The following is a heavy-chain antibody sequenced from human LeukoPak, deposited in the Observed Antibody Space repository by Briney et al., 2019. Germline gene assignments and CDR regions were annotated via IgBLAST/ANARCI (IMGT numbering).Heavy chain of an antibody. Sequence: GGSLRLSCAASGFTFSSYSMNWVRQAPGKGLEWVSGISWNSGSIGYADSVKGRFTISRDNAKNSLYLQMNSLRAEDTALYYCAKTVIAAAGYFDYWGQGTLVTVSS. CDR2: ISWNSGSI. CDR1: GFTFSSYS. D-gene: IGHD6-13*01. V-gene: IGHV3-9*01. CDR3: AKTVIAAAGYFDY. J-gene: IGHJ4*02.